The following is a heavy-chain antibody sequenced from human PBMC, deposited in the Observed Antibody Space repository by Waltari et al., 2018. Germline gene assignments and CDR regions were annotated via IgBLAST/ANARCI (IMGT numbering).Heavy chain of an antibody. CDR1: GFTFSSYA. CDR3: ARKRGYCSGGSCYSVGAAFDI. J-gene: IGHJ3*02. V-gene: IGHV3-30*01. Sequence: QVQLVESGGGVVQPGRSLRLSCAASGFTFSSYAMHWVRQAPGKGIGGVAVISYDGSNKYYADSVKGRFTISRDNSKNTLYLQMNSLRAEDTAVYYCARKRGYCSGGSCYSVGAAFDIWGQGTMVTVSS. D-gene: IGHD2-15*01. CDR2: ISYDGSNK.